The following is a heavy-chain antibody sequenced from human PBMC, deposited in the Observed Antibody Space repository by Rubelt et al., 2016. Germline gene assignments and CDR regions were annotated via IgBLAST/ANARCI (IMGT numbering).Heavy chain of an antibody. J-gene: IGHJ4*02. Sequence: VQLVESGGGLVQPGGSLRLSCTASGFPFSSYWMSWIRQAPGKGLEWVAYITRDGSTTNYADSVKGRFTISRDNGKNSLYLQMNSLRADDTAVYYCAREAYRQLNYWGQGTLVTVSS. CDR2: ITRDGSTT. CDR3: AREAYRQLNY. D-gene: IGHD6-6*01. V-gene: IGHV3-11*01. CDR1: GFPFSSYW.